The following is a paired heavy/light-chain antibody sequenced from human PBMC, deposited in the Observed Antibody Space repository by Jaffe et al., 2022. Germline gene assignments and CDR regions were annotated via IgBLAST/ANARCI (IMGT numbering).Light chain of an antibody. Sequence: SYELTQPPSVSVSPGQTARITCSGDALPKQYAYWYQQKPGQAPVLVIYKDSERPSGIPERFSGSSSGTTVTLTISGVQAEDEADYYCQSADSSGTYFSYVFGTGTKVTVL. J-gene: IGLJ1*01. V-gene: IGLV3-25*03. CDR3: QSADSSGTYFSYV. CDR2: KDS. CDR1: ALPKQY.
Heavy chain of an antibody. CDR1: GYTFTSYA. V-gene: IGHV1-3*01. CDR3: ARDSDYLDIVVVVAATPEGGFDY. Sequence: QVQLVQSGAEVKKPGASVKVSCKASGYTFTSYAMHWVRQAPGQRLEWMGWINAGNGNTKYSQKFQGRVTITRDTSASTAYMELSSLRSEDTAVYYCARDSDYLDIVVVVAATPEGGFDYWGQGTLVTVSS. D-gene: IGHD2-15*01. J-gene: IGHJ4*02. CDR2: INAGNGNT.